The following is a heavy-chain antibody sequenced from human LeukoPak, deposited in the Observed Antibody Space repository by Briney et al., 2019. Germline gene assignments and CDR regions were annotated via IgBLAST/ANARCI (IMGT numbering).Heavy chain of an antibody. V-gene: IGHV4-34*01. CDR3: ARGAPRYCSSTSCYGGDY. CDR1: GGSFSGYY. J-gene: IGHJ4*02. D-gene: IGHD2-2*01. Sequence: SETLSFTCAVYGGSFSGYYWSWIRQPPGKGLEWIGEINHSGSTNYNPSLKSRVTISVDTSKNQFSLKLSSVTAADTAVYYCARGAPRYCSSTSCYGGDYWGQGPLVTVSS. CDR2: INHSGST.